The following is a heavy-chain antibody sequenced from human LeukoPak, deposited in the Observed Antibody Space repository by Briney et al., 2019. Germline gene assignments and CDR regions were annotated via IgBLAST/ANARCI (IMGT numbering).Heavy chain of an antibody. V-gene: IGHV3-48*03. Sequence: GGSLRLSFAASGFTFSSYEMNWVRPAPGKGLEWVSYISSSGSTIYYADSVKGRFTISRDNAKNSLYLQMNSLRAEDTAVYYCARERRAAAITGDYWGQGTLVTVSS. J-gene: IGHJ4*02. CDR1: GFTFSSYE. CDR2: ISSSGSTI. CDR3: ARERRAAAITGDY. D-gene: IGHD6-13*01.